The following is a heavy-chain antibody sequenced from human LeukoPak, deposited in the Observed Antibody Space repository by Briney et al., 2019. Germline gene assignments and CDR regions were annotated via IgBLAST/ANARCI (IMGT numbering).Heavy chain of an antibody. J-gene: IGHJ4*02. Sequence: GGSLRLSCAASGFTFSAYCMNWVRQAPGKGLEWVSSISDNSAHIFYADSVKGRFTISRDNVKNTVFLQMNSLSVDDTAVYFCARDEDYGQPYDYWSQGILVTVSS. D-gene: IGHD4-17*01. V-gene: IGHV3-21*06. CDR1: GFTFSAYC. CDR3: ARDEDYGQPYDY. CDR2: ISDNSAHI.